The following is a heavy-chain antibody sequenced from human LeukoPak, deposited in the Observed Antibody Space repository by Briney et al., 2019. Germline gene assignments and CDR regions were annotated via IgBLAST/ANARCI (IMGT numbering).Heavy chain of an antibody. D-gene: IGHD6-6*01. V-gene: IGHV4-4*07. Sequence: SETLSLACTVSGGSISTYYWSWIRQPAGKGLEWIGRIHISGNTDYNPSLESRVTMSVHTSKNQFSLKLTSVTAADTAVYYCAREGSMTARPFVSIDYWGQGTLVTVSS. CDR2: IHISGNT. J-gene: IGHJ4*02. CDR3: AREGSMTARPFVSIDY. CDR1: GGSISTYY.